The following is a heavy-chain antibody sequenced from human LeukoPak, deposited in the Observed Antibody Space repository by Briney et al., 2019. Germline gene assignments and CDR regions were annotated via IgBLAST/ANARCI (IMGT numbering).Heavy chain of an antibody. J-gene: IGHJ4*02. CDR2: IDWDDDK. Sequence: SGPSLGKPTQTPTLTFTCSGFSLSTRGLCVSWIRQPPGKALEWLARIDWDDDKYYSTSLKTRLTISKDTSKNQVVLTMTNMDPVDTATYYVARITPAGRQLDYWGQGTLVTVSS. D-gene: IGHD6-13*01. CDR3: ARITPAGRQLDY. V-gene: IGHV2-70*11. CDR1: GFSLSTRGLC.